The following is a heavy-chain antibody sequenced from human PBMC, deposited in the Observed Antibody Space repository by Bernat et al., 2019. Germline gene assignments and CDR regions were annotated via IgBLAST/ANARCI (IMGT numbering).Heavy chain of an antibody. Sequence: VQLVESGGGLVKPGGSLRLSCAASGFTFSNAWMNWVRQAPGKGLEWVAVISYDGSNKYYADSVKGRFTISRDNSKNALYLQMNSLRAEDTAVYYCAKGSIHVRYYYGMDVWGQGTTVTVSS. CDR1: GFTFSNAW. CDR2: ISYDGSNK. V-gene: IGHV3-30*18. J-gene: IGHJ6*02. CDR3: AKGSIHVRYYYGMDV. D-gene: IGHD2-2*01.